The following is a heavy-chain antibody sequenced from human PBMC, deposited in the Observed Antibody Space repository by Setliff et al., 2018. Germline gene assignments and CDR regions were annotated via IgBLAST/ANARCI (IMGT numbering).Heavy chain of an antibody. CDR3: ARRIVGAVDGVDI. CDR1: GGSISSSSYQ. CDR2: IYYSGTA. D-gene: IGHD1-26*01. Sequence: SETLSLTCTVSGGSISSSSYQWGRVRQTPGKGLEWIGSIYYSGTAYYNPSLKSRVTISVDTSKNQFSLKLSSVTAADTAVYYCARRIVGAVDGVDIWGQGTMVTVSS. V-gene: IGHV4-39*01. J-gene: IGHJ3*02.